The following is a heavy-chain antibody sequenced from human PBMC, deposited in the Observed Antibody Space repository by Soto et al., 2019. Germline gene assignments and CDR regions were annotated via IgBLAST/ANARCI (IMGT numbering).Heavy chain of an antibody. V-gene: IGHV2-5*01. J-gene: IGHJ3*01. CDR1: GVSLSTSGVG. CDR3: AHRSFANDAFDV. CDR2: IYWNDDQ. Sequence: QITLKESGPTLVKPTQTLTLTCTFSGVSLSTSGVGVGWIRQPPGKALEWLALIYWNDDQHYSPSLKSRLTIAKDTSKNQVVLTMTNMDPVDTATYYCAHRSFANDAFDVWVQGPMVTVSS. D-gene: IGHD3-3*01.